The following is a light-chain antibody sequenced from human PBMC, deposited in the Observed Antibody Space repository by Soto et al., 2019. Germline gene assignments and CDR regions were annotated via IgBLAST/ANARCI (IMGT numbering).Light chain of an antibody. J-gene: IGKJ2*01. Sequence: DIVMTQSPDSRAVSLGERATINCTSSQSVLYSSNNKNYLAWYQQKPGQPPKLRIYWASTRESGVPDRFSGSGSGRYVSLTIRRLKAEDLAVYYCQQYYSTPLYTFGQGTKLEIK. CDR1: QSVLYSSNNKNY. V-gene: IGKV4-1*01. CDR3: QQYYSTPLYT. CDR2: WAS.